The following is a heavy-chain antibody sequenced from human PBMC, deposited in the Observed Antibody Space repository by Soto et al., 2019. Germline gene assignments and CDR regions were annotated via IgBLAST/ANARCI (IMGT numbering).Heavy chain of an antibody. V-gene: IGHV4-59*08. J-gene: IGHJ6*02. CDR1: GGSISSYY. CDR2: IYYSGST. CDR3: ARRRATAMGYGMDV. D-gene: IGHD5-18*01. Sequence: SXTLSLTCTVSGGSISSYYWSWIRQPPGKGLEWTGYIYYSGSTNYNPSLKSRVTISVDTSKNQFSLKLSSVTAADTAVYYCARRRATAMGYGMDVWGQGTTVTVSS.